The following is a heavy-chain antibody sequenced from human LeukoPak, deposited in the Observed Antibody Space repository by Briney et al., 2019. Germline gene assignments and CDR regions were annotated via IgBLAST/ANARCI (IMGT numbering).Heavy chain of an antibody. D-gene: IGHD5-12*01. Sequence: GGSLRLSRVASGFTFSDYWMSWVRQAPGMGLEWVANIETDGDEKNYVDSVKGRFSISRDNARNSLYLQMSSLRVEDTAVYYCARDIPSGFYTPDYWGRGTLVTVSS. J-gene: IGHJ4*02. CDR1: GFTFSDYW. CDR2: IETDGDEK. V-gene: IGHV3-7*01. CDR3: ARDIPSGFYTPDY.